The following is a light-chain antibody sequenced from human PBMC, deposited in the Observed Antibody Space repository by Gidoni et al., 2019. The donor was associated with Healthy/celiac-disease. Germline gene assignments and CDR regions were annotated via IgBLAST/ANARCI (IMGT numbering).Light chain of an antibody. J-gene: IGKJ1*01. V-gene: IGKV3-15*01. CDR1: QSVSSN. CDR2: GAS. CDR3: QQYNNWPPWT. Sequence: EIVMTQSPATLSVSPGERATLSCRASQSVSSNSAWYQQKPGQAPRLLIYGASTRATGIPARFSGSGSAKEFTITISSLQYEDFAVYYCQQYNNWPPWTFGHGTKVEIK.